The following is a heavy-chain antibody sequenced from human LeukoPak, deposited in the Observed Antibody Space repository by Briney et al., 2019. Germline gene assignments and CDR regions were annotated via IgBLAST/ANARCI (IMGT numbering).Heavy chain of an antibody. CDR1: GGSISSGASD. CDR2: INHSGST. D-gene: IGHD3-22*01. CDR3: ARAARQGFTMIVVPFFYFDL. V-gene: IGHV4-31*03. J-gene: IGHJ2*01. Sequence: SQNLSLTCTVSGGSISSGASDWGWIRQHPKRGLEWVGYINHSGSTYYNPSLGSRVTMSVDTSKNQFSLKLSSVTAADSAVYYCARAARQGFTMIVVPFFYFDLWGRGTLVTVSS.